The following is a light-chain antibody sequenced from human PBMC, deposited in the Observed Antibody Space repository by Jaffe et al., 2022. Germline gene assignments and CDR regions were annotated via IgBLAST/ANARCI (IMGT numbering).Light chain of an antibody. CDR2: WAS. Sequence: DIVMTQSPDSLRVSLGERATINCKSSQSVLSRSNNKSFLAWYQHKPGQPPRLLIYWASIRGSGVPDRISGSGSGTDFTLTISSLQADDVAVYFCYQYHSPPYTFGQGTKLEIK. CDR1: QSVLSRSNNKSF. V-gene: IGKV4-1*01. CDR3: YQYHSPPYT. J-gene: IGKJ2*01.